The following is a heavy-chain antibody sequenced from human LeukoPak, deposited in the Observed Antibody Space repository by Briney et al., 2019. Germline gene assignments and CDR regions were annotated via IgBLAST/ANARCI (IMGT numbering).Heavy chain of an antibody. CDR1: GYTFTGYY. Sequence: ASVKVSCKASGYTFTGYYMHWVRQAPGQGLEWMGWINPNSGGTNYAQKFQGRVTMTRDTSISTAYMELSRLRSDDTAVYYCAKFGGMCDSMVVAATRRFDYWGQGTLVTVSS. CDR3: AKFGGMCDSMVVAATRRFDY. V-gene: IGHV1-2*02. D-gene: IGHD2-15*01. J-gene: IGHJ4*02. CDR2: INPNSGGT.